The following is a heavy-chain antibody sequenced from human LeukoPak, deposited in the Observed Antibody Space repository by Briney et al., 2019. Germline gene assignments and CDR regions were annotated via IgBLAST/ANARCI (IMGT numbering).Heavy chain of an antibody. D-gene: IGHD3-3*01. Sequence: SQTLSLTCAISGDSVSSNSAAWNWVRQPTSRGLEWLGRTLHRYKRYNDYAVFVKSRITINLDTSKNQFSLQLNSVTPEDRAVYYCTRETSLRYYDFWSGWDYWGQGTLVTVSS. CDR3: TRETSLRYYDFWSGWDY. V-gene: IGHV6-1*01. J-gene: IGHJ4*02. CDR1: GDSVSSNSAA. CDR2: TLHRYKRYN.